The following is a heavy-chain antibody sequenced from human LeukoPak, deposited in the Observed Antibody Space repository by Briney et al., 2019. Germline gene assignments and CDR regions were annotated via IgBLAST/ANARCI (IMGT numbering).Heavy chain of an antibody. D-gene: IGHD2-15*01. J-gene: IGHJ4*02. CDR3: AKGRALEVVAAFNY. CDR2: ISGSGANT. Sequence: PGGSLRLSCAASGFTFSNYAMSWVRQAPGRGLEWVSTISGSGANTYYADSVKGRFTISRDNSKNTLYLQMISLRADDTAIYYCAKGRALEVVAAFNYWGQGTVVTASS. V-gene: IGHV3-23*01. CDR1: GFTFSNYA.